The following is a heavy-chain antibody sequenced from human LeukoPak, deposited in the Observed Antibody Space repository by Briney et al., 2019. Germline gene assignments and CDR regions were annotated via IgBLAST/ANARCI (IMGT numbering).Heavy chain of an antibody. CDR2: ISSSSSTI. Sequence: GGSLRLSCAASGFTFSSYSMNWVRQAPGKGLEWVSYISSSSSTIYYADSVKGRFTISRDNAKNSLYLQMNSLRAEDTAVYYCARQMWSGYRPFDYWGQGTLVTVSS. CDR3: ARQMWSGYRPFDY. J-gene: IGHJ4*02. D-gene: IGHD3-3*01. V-gene: IGHV3-48*01. CDR1: GFTFSSYS.